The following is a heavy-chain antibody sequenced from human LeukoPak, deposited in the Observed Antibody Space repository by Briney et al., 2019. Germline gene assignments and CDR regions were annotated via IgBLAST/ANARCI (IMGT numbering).Heavy chain of an antibody. CDR3: ARVATTYYYDSSGYSFDY. CDR2: IYYSGST. V-gene: IGHV4-31*03. CDR1: GGSISSGGYY. J-gene: IGHJ4*02. Sequence: SETLSLTCTVSGGSISSGGYYWSWNRQHPGKGLEWIGYIYYSGSTYYNPSLKSRVTISVDTSKNQFSLKLSSVTAADTAVYYCARVATTYYYDSSGYSFDYWGQGTLVTVSS. D-gene: IGHD3-22*01.